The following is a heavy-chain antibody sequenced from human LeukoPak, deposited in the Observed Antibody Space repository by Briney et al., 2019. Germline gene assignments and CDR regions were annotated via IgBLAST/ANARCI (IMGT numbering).Heavy chain of an antibody. CDR1: GFTVSTNY. CDR3: ARGKWLQFDFDY. D-gene: IGHD5-24*01. Sequence: GESLRLSCAASGFTVSTNYMSWVRQAPGKGLEWVSVIDSGGRTFYADSVKGRFTISRENAKNSLYLQMNSLRAGDTAAYYCARGKWLQFDFDYWAREPWSPSPQ. J-gene: IGHJ4*02. CDR2: IDSGGRT. V-gene: IGHV3-66*01.